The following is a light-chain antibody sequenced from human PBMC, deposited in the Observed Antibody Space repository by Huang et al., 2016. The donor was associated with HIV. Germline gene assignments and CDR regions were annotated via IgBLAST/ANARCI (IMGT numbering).Light chain of an antibody. CDR2: DAS. CDR1: QTVTNNY. CDR3: QQSGASLT. Sequence: DIVLTQSPGTLSLSPGERATLSCRASQTVTNNYLAWYQHKPGQPPRLLIFDASKRAIGVPDRFSGSGSGADFTLTISRLEPEDFAVYYCQQSGASLTFGRGTKVETK. V-gene: IGKV3-20*01. J-gene: IGKJ4*01.